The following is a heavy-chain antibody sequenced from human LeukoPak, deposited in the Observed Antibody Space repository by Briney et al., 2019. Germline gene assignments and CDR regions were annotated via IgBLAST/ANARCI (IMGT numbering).Heavy chain of an antibody. V-gene: IGHV4-30-2*01. Sequence: SETLSLTCAVSGGSISSGDYSWSWIRQPPGKGLEWIGYIFHSGSTYYNPSLKSRVTISVDRSKNQFSLKLSSVTAADTAAYYCARELWFVNAPGSWFDPWGQGTLVTVSS. J-gene: IGHJ5*02. CDR1: GGSISSGDYS. D-gene: IGHD3-10*01. CDR2: IFHSGST. CDR3: ARELWFVNAPGSWFDP.